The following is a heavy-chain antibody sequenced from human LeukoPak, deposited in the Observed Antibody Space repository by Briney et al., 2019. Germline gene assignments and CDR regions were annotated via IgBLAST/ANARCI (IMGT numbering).Heavy chain of an antibody. J-gene: IGHJ4*02. CDR3: ARAPRELLTYYFDY. Sequence: SETLSLTCAVYGGSFSGFYWSWIRQPPGKGLEWIGEINHSGSTNYNPSLKSRVTMSVDTSKNQFSLKLSSVTAADTAVYYCARAPRELLTYYFDYWGQGTLVTVSS. V-gene: IGHV4-34*01. D-gene: IGHD1-26*01. CDR1: GGSFSGFY. CDR2: INHSGST.